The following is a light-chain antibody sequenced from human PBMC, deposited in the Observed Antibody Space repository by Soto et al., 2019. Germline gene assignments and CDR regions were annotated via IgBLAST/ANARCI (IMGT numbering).Light chain of an antibody. CDR2: SNN. CDR3: AAWDDSLNGYV. J-gene: IGLJ1*01. CDR1: SSNIGSNS. Sequence: SVRTQPPSASGTPGQRVTISCSGSSSNIGSNSVSWYQQLPGTAPKLLNYSNNQRPSGVPDRFSGSKSGTSASLAISGLQSGDEADYYCAAWDDSLNGYVFGTGTRSPS. V-gene: IGLV1-44*01.